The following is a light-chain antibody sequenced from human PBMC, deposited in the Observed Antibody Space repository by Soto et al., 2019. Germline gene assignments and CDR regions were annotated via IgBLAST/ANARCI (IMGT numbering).Light chain of an antibody. Sequence: DIQMTQSPSSLSASVGDRAPITCRASQSISSYLNWYQQKPGKAPKLLIYAASSLQSGVPSRFSGSGSGTDFTLTISSLEPEDFAVYYCQQRSNWPPITFGQGTRLEIK. V-gene: IGKV1-39*01. CDR3: QQRSNWPPIT. CDR2: AAS. J-gene: IGKJ5*01. CDR1: QSISSY.